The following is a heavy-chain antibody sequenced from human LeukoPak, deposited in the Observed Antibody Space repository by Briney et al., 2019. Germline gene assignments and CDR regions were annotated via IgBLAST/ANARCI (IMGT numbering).Heavy chain of an antibody. CDR3: AKDNVEGRGAWGSFDY. D-gene: IGHD7-27*01. J-gene: IGHJ4*02. Sequence: GGSLRLSCAASGFTFSSYGMHWVRQAPGKGLEWVAVISYDGSNKYYADSVKGRITISRDNSKNTLYLQMNSLRAEDTAVYYCAKDNVEGRGAWGSFDYWGQGTLVTVSS. V-gene: IGHV3-30*18. CDR2: ISYDGSNK. CDR1: GFTFSSYG.